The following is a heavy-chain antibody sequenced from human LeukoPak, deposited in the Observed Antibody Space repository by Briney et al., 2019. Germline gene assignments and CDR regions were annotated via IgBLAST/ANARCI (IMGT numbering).Heavy chain of an antibody. CDR1: GGTFHSYI. Sequence: SVKVSCKASGGTFHSYIVTWVRQAPGQGLEWMGGIVPIIGTANYAQKFQGRVTITADDSTSTAYMELRSLGSEDTAIYYCARDQRPSCLGGICYSGDYWGQGTLVTVTS. V-gene: IGHV1-69*01. D-gene: IGHD2-15*01. J-gene: IGHJ4*02. CDR3: ARDQRPSCLGGICYSGDY. CDR2: IVPIIGTA.